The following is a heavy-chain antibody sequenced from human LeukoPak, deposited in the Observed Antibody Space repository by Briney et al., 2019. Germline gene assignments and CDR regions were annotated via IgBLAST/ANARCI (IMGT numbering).Heavy chain of an antibody. CDR1: GFTFSSYG. V-gene: IGHV3-23*01. CDR2: ISGSGGST. Sequence: GGSLRLSCAASGFTFSSYGMHWVRQAPGKGLEWVSAISGSGGSTYYADSVKGRFTISRDNSKNTLYLQMNSLRAEDTAVYYCAKGGRYDILTGYYPEDYWGQGTLVTVSS. J-gene: IGHJ4*02. D-gene: IGHD3-9*01. CDR3: AKGGRYDILTGYYPEDY.